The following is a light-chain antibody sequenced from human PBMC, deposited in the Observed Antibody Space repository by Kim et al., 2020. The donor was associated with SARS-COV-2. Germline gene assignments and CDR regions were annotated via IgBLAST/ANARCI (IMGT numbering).Light chain of an antibody. Sequence: AAVGDRVTITCRASQGISRSLAWYQQQPGQVPKLLIYAASALQSGVPSRFSGSGSGTDFTLTISSLQPEDFATYYCQKYNTAPWTFGQGTKVDIK. CDR1: QGISRS. J-gene: IGKJ1*01. V-gene: IGKV1-27*01. CDR3: QKYNTAPWT. CDR2: AAS.